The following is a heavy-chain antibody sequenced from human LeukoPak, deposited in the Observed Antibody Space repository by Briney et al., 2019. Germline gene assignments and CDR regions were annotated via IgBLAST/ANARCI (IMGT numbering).Heavy chain of an antibody. J-gene: IGHJ4*02. Sequence: ASVKVSCKASGYTFTSSGISGVRPAPGQGLAWMGWISTYSGYSKYAQNLQGRVTMTADTSTSTAYMELSSLRSDDTAEYYCAKNSSGGYSDHWGQGTRVTVSS. CDR3: AKNSSGGYSDH. CDR2: ISTYSGYS. CDR1: GYTFTSSG. D-gene: IGHD6-19*01. V-gene: IGHV1-18*01.